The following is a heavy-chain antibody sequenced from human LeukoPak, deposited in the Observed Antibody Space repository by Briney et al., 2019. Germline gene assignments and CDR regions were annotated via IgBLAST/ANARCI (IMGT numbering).Heavy chain of an antibody. Sequence: GGSLRLSCAASGFTFSSYWMHWVRQAPGKGLVWVSCIYTDGSFTGYADSVRGRFTISRDNAKNTLYLQMSSLRAEDTSVYYCIRGTVGAPGNDYWGQGALVTVS. J-gene: IGHJ4*02. V-gene: IGHV3-74*01. CDR1: GFTFSSYW. D-gene: IGHD1-26*01. CDR2: IYTDGSFT. CDR3: IRGTVGAPGNDY.